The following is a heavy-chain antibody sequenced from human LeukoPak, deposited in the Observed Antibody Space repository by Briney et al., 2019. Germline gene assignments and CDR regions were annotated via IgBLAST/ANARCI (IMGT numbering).Heavy chain of an antibody. CDR3: AKDMYYYDSSGYYSNEYFQH. D-gene: IGHD3-22*01. CDR1: GFTFSSYA. Sequence: GGSLRLSCAASGFTFSSYAMSWVRQAPGKGLEWVSAISGSGGSTYYADSVKGRFTISRDNSKNTLYLQMNSLRAEDTAVYYCAKDMYYYDSSGYYSNEYFQHWGRGTLVTVSS. CDR2: ISGSGGST. V-gene: IGHV3-23*01. J-gene: IGHJ1*01.